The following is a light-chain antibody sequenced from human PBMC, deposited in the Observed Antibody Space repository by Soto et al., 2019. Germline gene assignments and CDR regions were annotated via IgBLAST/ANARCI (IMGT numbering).Light chain of an antibody. CDR1: SSDVGGYNY. Sequence: QSVLTQPASVSGSPGQSITISCTGTSSDVGGYNYVFWYQQHPGKAPKLMIYDVSNRPSGVANRFSGSKSGNTASLTISGLQAEDEADYYCSSYTSSSTPLYGFGTGTKVT. J-gene: IGLJ1*01. V-gene: IGLV2-14*01. CDR2: DVS. CDR3: SSYTSSSTPLYG.